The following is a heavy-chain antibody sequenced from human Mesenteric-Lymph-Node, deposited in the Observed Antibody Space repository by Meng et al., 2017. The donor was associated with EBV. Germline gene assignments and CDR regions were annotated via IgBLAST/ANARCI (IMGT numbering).Heavy chain of an antibody. D-gene: IGHD6-19*01. J-gene: IGHJ4*02. CDR2: INNIGDST. CDR1: GFTFSSYA. V-gene: IGHV3-64*02. Sequence: EVQLAESGEGLGQPGGSLRLSCAASGFTFSSYAMHWVRQAPGKGLEYVSGINNIGDSTYYADSVKGRFTITRDNSKNTLYLQMGSLRVEDMAVYYCAREGGAQWLDYWGQGTLVTVSS. CDR3: AREGGAQWLDY.